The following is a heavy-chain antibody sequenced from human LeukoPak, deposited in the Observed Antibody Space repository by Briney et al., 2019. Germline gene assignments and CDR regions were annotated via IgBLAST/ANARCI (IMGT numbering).Heavy chain of an antibody. CDR2: IYSSGST. CDR3: ARQPPRKLLWFGELNYYYYMDV. J-gene: IGHJ6*03. D-gene: IGHD3-10*01. CDR1: GGSIINHN. Sequence: PSETLSLTCSVSGGSIINHNWSWIRQPPGKGLEWIGYIYSSGSTNYNPSLKSRVTISVDTSKNQFSLKLSSVTAADTAVYYCARQPPRKLLWFGELNYYYYMDVWGKGTTVTISS. V-gene: IGHV4-59*08.